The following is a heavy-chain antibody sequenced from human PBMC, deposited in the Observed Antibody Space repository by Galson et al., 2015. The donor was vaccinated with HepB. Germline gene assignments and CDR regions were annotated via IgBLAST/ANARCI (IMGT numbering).Heavy chain of an antibody. CDR3: AKEEVPAAPGN. Sequence: SLRLSCAASGFTFSSYGMHWVRQAPGAGLEWVAVISYDGSNKYYADSVKGRFTISRDNSKNTLYLQMNSLRAEDTAVYSCAKEEVPAAPGNWGQGTLVIVSS. CDR1: GFTFSSYG. V-gene: IGHV3-30*18. D-gene: IGHD2-2*01. CDR2: ISYDGSNK. J-gene: IGHJ4*02.